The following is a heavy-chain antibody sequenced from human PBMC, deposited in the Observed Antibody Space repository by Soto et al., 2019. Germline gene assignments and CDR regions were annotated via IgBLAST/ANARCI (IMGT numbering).Heavy chain of an antibody. D-gene: IGHD3-10*01. CDR2: ISYDGSNK. CDR3: ARDLAIGSGSYYTRGYYYYGMDV. Sequence: QVQLVESGGGVVQPGRSLRLSCAASGFTFSSYAMHWVRQAPGKGLEWVAVISYDGSNKYYADSVKGRFTISRDNSKNTLYLQMNSLRAEDTAVYYCARDLAIGSGSYYTRGYYYYGMDVWGQGTTVTGSS. V-gene: IGHV3-30-3*01. CDR1: GFTFSSYA. J-gene: IGHJ6*02.